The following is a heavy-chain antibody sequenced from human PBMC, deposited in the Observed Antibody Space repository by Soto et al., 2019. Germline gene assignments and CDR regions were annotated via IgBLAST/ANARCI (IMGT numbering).Heavy chain of an antibody. J-gene: IGHJ4*02. V-gene: IGHV3-48*02. CDR3: ARGGSEGDSYFDY. D-gene: IGHD3-16*01. CDR1: GFTFSSSS. CDR2: IIGSGSSTI. Sequence: EVQLVESGGGLVQPGGSLRLSCAASGFTFSSSSMNWVRQAPGKGLEWISYIIGSGSSTIYYADAVKGRFTISRDNAKNSLYLQMNSLRDADTAVYYCARGGSEGDSYFDYWGQGTLVTVSS.